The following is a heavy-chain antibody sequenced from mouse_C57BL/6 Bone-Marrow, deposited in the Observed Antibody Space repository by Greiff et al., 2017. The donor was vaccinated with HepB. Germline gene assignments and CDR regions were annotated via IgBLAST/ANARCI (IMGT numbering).Heavy chain of an antibody. CDR1: GFTFSDYG. V-gene: IGHV5-17*01. CDR3: ARDITTVVDYFGY. J-gene: IGHJ2*01. D-gene: IGHD1-1*01. CDR2: ISSGSSTI. Sequence: EVQLLESGGGLVKPGGSLKLSCAASGFTFSDYGMHWVRQAPEKGLEWVAYISSGSSTIYYADTVKGRFTISRDNAKNTLFLQMTSLRSEDTAMYYCARDITTVVDYFGYWGQGTTLTVSS.